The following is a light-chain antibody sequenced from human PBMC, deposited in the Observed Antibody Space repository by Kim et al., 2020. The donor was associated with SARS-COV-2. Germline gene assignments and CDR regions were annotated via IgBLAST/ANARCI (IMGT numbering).Light chain of an antibody. J-gene: IGLJ1*01. CDR1: SRYGSVYDH. CDR2: VVS. V-gene: IGLV2-14*03. CDR3: CSYTTSTSRYV. Sequence: SITTSYTGTSRYGSVYDHVTWYQQRPGKVPILIIFVVSNRPSGVANRFSCSKSGNTASLTISGLQRDDEAYYYFCSYTTSTSRYVFGSGTKVTVL.